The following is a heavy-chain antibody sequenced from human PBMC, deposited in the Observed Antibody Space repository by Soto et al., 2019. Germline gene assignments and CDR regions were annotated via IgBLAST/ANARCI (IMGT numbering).Heavy chain of an antibody. CDR1: GGSISSGDYY. J-gene: IGHJ6*02. CDR2: IYYSGST. Sequence: TLSLTCTVSGGSISSGDYYWSWIRQPPGKGLERIGYIYYSGSTYYNPSLKSRVTLSVDTSKNKFSLKLTSVTAADTAVYYSARVSPFYDILTGRYYYYRLDVWGQGTTVTVSS. V-gene: IGHV4-30-4*01. D-gene: IGHD3-9*01. CDR3: ARVSPFYDILTGRYYYYRLDV.